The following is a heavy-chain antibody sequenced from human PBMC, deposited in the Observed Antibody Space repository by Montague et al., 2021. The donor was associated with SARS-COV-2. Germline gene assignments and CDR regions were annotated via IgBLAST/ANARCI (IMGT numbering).Heavy chain of an antibody. Sequence: PALVKPTQTLTLTCTFSGFSLSTSGMCVSWIRQPPGKALEWLARIDWDDDKYYSTSLKTRLTIFKDTSKNQVVLTMTNMDPVDTATYYCARILAAAAGSPFDPWGQGTLVTVSS. CDR3: ARILAAAAGSPFDP. J-gene: IGHJ5*02. D-gene: IGHD6-13*01. CDR2: IDWDDDK. CDR1: GFSLSTSGMC. V-gene: IGHV2-70*11.